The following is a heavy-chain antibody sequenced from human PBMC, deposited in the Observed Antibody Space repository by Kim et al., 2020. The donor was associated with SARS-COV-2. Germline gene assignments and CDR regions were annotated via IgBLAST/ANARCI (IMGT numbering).Heavy chain of an antibody. V-gene: IGHV4-59*13. CDR1: GGSISTYY. Sequence: SETLSLTCTVSGGSISTYYWNWIRQSPQKGLEWIGFISYSGSTNYNPSLKSRVAISVDSSKNQFSLNLSSVTAADTAAYYCARGGVKQWLGLWGRGTLVTVSS. CDR3: ARGGVKQWLGL. J-gene: IGHJ2*01. D-gene: IGHD6-19*01. CDR2: ISYSGST.